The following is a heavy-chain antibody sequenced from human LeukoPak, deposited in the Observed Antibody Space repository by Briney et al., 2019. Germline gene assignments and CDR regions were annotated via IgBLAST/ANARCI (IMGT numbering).Heavy chain of an antibody. Sequence: GESLKISCEAPGYSLSSHGIVWVRQMPGKGLEWMGIINPADSVTIYSPSFQGQVTISADKSITTAYLQWSSLKASDTAMYYCARRYCSGGTCYYFDYWGQGALVTVSS. V-gene: IGHV5-51*01. CDR3: ARRYCSGGTCYYFDY. CDR2: INPADSVT. D-gene: IGHD2-15*01. CDR1: GYSLSSHG. J-gene: IGHJ4*02.